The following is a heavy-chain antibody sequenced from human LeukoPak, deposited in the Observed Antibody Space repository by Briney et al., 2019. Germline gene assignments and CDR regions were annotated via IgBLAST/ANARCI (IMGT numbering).Heavy chain of an antibody. D-gene: IGHD5-18*01. V-gene: IGHV1-2*02. CDR3: ARVIGTAMVTGFDY. Sequence: ASVKVSCKASGYSLTGYYMHWVRQAPGQGLEWMGWINPNSGDTNYAQKFQGRVTMTRDTSVSTAYMELSRLTSDDTAVYYCARVIGTAMVTGFDYWGQGTLVTVSS. CDR2: INPNSGDT. J-gene: IGHJ4*02. CDR1: GYSLTGYY.